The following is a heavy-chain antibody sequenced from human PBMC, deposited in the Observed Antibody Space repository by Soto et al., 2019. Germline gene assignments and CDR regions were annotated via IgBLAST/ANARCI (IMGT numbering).Heavy chain of an antibody. CDR1: GYIFTTYY. CDR3: ARDVADSSGWAHFDY. CDR2: INPSGGST. Sequence: QVQLVQSGAEVKKPGASVKVSCKASGYIFTTYYMHWVRQAPGQGLEWMGVINPSGGSTRYAQRCQGRVTMTRDTSTSTIYMELSSLRSEDTAVYFCARDVADSSGWAHFDYWGQGTLVTVSS. D-gene: IGHD6-19*01. J-gene: IGHJ4*02. V-gene: IGHV1-46*03.